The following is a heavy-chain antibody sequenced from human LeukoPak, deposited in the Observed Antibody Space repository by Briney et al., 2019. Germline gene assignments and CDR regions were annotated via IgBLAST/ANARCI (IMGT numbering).Heavy chain of an antibody. J-gene: IGHJ4*02. CDR1: GFAFSDSA. CDR3: AKDYGDQ. Sequence: GVALRLSCAASGFAFSDSAMTWVRQAPGKGLDWLSVISNSGNTYYADSVKGRFTISRDNSKNTVFLDMNNLRVDDTAVYYCAKDYGDQWGQGTRVTVSS. V-gene: IGHV3-23*01. CDR2: ISNSGNT. D-gene: IGHD3-10*01.